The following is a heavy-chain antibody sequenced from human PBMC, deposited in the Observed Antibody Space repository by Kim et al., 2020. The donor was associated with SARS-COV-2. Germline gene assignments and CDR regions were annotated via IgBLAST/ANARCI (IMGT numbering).Heavy chain of an antibody. CDR3: ASVGGGDTDY. D-gene: IGHD2-15*01. V-gene: IGHV1-69*02. CDR2: IA. J-gene: IGHJ4*02. Sequence: IANYAQKFQGRVTITADKSTSTAYMELSSLRSEDTAVYYCASVGGGDTDYWGQGTLVTVSS.